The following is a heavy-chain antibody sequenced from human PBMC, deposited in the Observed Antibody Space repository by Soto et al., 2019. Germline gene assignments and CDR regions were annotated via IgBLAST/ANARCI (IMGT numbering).Heavy chain of an antibody. CDR2: MSYDGIDK. V-gene: IGHV3-30*18. J-gene: IGHJ4*02. Sequence: QVQLVESGGGVVQPGTSLRLCCAASGFTFSSFGIHWVRQAPGKGLEWVAVMSYDGIDKNDADSVKGRFTNSRENSKNMVYLQMNSLRIEDTAVYHCAKDLREMATIRPDYWGQGVLVAVSS. CDR1: GFTFSSFG. CDR3: AKDLREMATIRPDY. D-gene: IGHD5-12*01.